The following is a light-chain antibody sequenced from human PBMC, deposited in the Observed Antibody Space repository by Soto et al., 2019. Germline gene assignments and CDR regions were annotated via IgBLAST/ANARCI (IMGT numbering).Light chain of an antibody. Sequence: EVVMTQSPDTLSVSPGERATLSCRASQSVSSNLAWYQQKLGQAPRLLIYGASTRATGISAKFSGSGSGTEFTLTISSLQSEDFAIFYCQQYNNCPRTFGQGTRVEIK. CDR1: QSVSSN. V-gene: IGKV3-15*01. CDR2: GAS. J-gene: IGKJ1*01. CDR3: QQYNNCPRT.